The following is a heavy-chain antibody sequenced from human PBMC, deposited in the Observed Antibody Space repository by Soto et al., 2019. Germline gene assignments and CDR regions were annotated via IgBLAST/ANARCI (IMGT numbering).Heavy chain of an antibody. CDR3: ARHGELSSMTNYFDS. CDR2: IYPGDSDT. V-gene: IGHV5-51*01. Sequence: LKISCQGSGYSFTSYWIAWVRQMPGKGLECMGIIYPGDSDTRYSPSFQGQVTISVDKSINTAYLQWSSLRASDTAIYYCARHGELSSMTNYFDSWGQGALVTVSS. D-gene: IGHD3-10*01. J-gene: IGHJ4*02. CDR1: GYSFTSYW.